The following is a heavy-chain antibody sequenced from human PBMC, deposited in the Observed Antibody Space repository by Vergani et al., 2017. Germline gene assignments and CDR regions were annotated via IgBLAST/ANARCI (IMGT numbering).Heavy chain of an antibody. Sequence: QVQLQESGPGLVKPSETLSLTCTVSGGSICSYYWSWIRQPPGKGLEWIGYIYYSGGTNDNPSLKRRVTITVDTSKNQFSLKLSSVTAADTAVYYYAGIGSRWYDYWGQGTLVTVSS. D-gene: IGHD6-13*01. V-gene: IGHV4-59*01. CDR2: IYYSGGT. J-gene: IGHJ4*02. CDR1: GGSICSYY. CDR3: AGIGSRWYDY.